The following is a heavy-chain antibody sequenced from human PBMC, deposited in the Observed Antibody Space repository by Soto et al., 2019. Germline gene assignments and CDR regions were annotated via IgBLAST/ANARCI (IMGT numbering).Heavy chain of an antibody. D-gene: IGHD5-12*01. CDR1: GFTFSSYG. V-gene: IGHV3-33*01. J-gene: IGHJ4*02. CDR3: ARDPNSGYVPYYFDY. CDR2: IWYDGSNK. Sequence: GGSVRLSCAASGFTFSSYGMHWVRQAPGKGLEWVAVIWYDGSNKYYADSVKGRFTISRDNSKNTLYLQMNSLRAEDTAVYYCARDPNSGYVPYYFDYWGQGTLVTVSS.